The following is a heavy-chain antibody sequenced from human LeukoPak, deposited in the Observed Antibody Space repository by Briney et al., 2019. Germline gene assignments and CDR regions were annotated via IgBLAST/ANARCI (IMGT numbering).Heavy chain of an antibody. Sequence: PSQTLSLTCVVSGGSISRNSFSWNWIRQPPGKGLEWIGDIYHSGSTYYNPSLESRVTISIDRSKNQFSLKLRSVTAADTAVYYCARDRNYGDYGSYYFDHWGQGILVTVSS. CDR2: IYHSGST. CDR3: ARDRNYGDYGSYYFDH. J-gene: IGHJ4*02. V-gene: IGHV4-30-2*01. D-gene: IGHD4-17*01. CDR1: GGSISRNSFS.